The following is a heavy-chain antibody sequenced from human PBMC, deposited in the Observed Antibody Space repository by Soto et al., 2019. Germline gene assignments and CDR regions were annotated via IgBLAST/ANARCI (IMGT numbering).Heavy chain of an antibody. CDR2: IRSKANSYAT. J-gene: IGHJ6*02. V-gene: IGHV3-73*01. D-gene: IGHD3-16*02. CDR1: GFTFSGSA. CDR3: TRHLTDDYVWGSYRYTNYYYYGRDV. Sequence: GGSLRLSCAASGFTFSGSAMHWVRQASGKGLEWVGRIRSKANSYATAYAASVKGRFTISRDDSKNTAYLQMNSLKTEDTAVYYCTRHLTDDYVWGSYRYTNYYYYGRDVWGQGTTVTVSS.